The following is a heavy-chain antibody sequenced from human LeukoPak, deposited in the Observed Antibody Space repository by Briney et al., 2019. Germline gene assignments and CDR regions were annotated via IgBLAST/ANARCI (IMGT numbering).Heavy chain of an antibody. CDR3: AKEYSVRNQFDH. D-gene: IGHD1-14*01. CDR2: ISGSGGNT. CDR1: GFTVSSNY. V-gene: IGHV3-23*01. Sequence: GGSLRLSCAASGFTVSSNYMNWVRQAPGKGLEWVSVISGSGGNTYYADSVKGRFTISRDNSKNTLYLQMNSLRDEDTAVYYCAKEYSVRNQFDHWGQGTLVAVSS. J-gene: IGHJ4*02.